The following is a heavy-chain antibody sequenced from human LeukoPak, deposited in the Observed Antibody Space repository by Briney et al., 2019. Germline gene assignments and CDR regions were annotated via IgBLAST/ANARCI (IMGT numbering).Heavy chain of an antibody. CDR1: GYSISSGYY. CDR2: IYTSGST. V-gene: IGHV4-38-2*02. CDR3: ARDSDYDFWSGLTADYYYYYYMDV. J-gene: IGHJ6*03. Sequence: SETLSLTCTVSGYSISSGYYWGWIRQPPGKGLEWIGRIYTSGSTNYNPSLKSRVTISVDTSKNQFSLKLSSVTAADTAVYYCARDSDYDFWSGLTADYYYYYYMDVWGKGTTVTVSS. D-gene: IGHD3-3*01.